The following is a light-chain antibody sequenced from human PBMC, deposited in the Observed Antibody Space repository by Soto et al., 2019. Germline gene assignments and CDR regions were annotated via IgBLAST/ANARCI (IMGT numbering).Light chain of an antibody. J-gene: IGKJ2*03. Sequence: EVVLTQSPGTLSLSPGERATLSCRASQSIGSSYLAWYQQKPGQAPRLLIYGASSRATGIPDRFSGGGSGTDFTLTISSLQPEDFATYYCQQIFGTRYSFGQGTKLEI. CDR1: QSIGSSY. CDR2: GAS. V-gene: IGKV3-20*01. CDR3: QQIFGTRYS.